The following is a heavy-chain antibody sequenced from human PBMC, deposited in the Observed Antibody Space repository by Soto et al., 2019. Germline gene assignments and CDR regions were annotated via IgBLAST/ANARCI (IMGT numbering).Heavy chain of an antibody. CDR3: AKDRRAGGNSAFYFDF. V-gene: IGHV3-23*01. CDR1: GFTFSSYA. CDR2: ISGSGGST. J-gene: IGHJ4*02. D-gene: IGHD3-16*01. Sequence: GSLRLSCAASGFTFSSYAMSWVRQAPGKGLEWVSAISGSGGSTYYADSVKGRFTISRDNTKNTLYLQVHSLTAEDTAVYYCAKDRRAGGNSAFYFDFWGQGAQVTVS.